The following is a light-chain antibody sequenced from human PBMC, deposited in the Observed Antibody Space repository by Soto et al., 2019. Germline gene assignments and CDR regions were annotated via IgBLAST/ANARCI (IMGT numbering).Light chain of an antibody. V-gene: IGKV1-5*01. CDR1: QTISSW. CDR3: QQSYSTLWT. Sequence: DIQMTQSPSTLSGSVGDRVTITCRASQTISSWLAWYQQKPGKAPKLLIYAASTLESGVSSRFSGRGSGAEFTLTINSLQPEDFATYYCQQSYSTLWTFGQGTKVDIK. CDR2: AAS. J-gene: IGKJ1*01.